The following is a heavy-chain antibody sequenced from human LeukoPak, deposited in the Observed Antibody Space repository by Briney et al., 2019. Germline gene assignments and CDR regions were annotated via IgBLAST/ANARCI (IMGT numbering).Heavy chain of an antibody. D-gene: IGHD3-3*01. CDR1: GDSISSYY. CDR2: IFYSGST. Sequence: SETLSLTCTVSGDSISSYYWTWLRQPPGKGLEWIGYIFYSGSTNYNPSLKSRVTISVDTSKNQFSLKLSSVTAADTAVYYCARHFFPAVYYYYMDVWGKGTTVTVSS. CDR3: ARHFFPAVYYYYMDV. V-gene: IGHV4-59*08. J-gene: IGHJ6*03.